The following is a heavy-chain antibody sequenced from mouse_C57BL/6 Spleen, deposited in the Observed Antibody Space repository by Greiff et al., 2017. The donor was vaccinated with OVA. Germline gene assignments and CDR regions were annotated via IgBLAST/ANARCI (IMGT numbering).Heavy chain of an antibody. CDR1: GFTFSDYG. CDR2: ISSGSSTI. D-gene: IGHD2-4*01. CDR3: AKDYYDYDEDYAMDY. V-gene: IGHV5-17*01. J-gene: IGHJ4*01. Sequence: EVQLQESGGGLVKPGGSLKLSCAASGFTFSDYGMHWVRQAPEKGLEWVAYISSGSSTISYADTVKGRFTISRDNAKNTLFLQMTSLRAEDTAMYYCAKDYYDYDEDYAMDYWGQGTSVTVSS.